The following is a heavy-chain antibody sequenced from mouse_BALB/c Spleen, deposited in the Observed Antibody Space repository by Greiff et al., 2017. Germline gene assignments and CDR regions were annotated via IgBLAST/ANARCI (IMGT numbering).Heavy chain of an antibody. V-gene: IGHV2-2*02. CDR3: ARVPYYYAMDY. CDR2: IWSGGST. CDR1: GFSLTSYG. Sequence: VKVVESGPGLVQPSQSLSITCTVSGFSLTSYGVHWVRQSPGKGLEWLGVIWSGGSTDYNAAFISRLSISKDNSKSQVFFKMNSLQANDTAIYYCARVPYYYAMDYWGQGTSVTVSS. J-gene: IGHJ4*01.